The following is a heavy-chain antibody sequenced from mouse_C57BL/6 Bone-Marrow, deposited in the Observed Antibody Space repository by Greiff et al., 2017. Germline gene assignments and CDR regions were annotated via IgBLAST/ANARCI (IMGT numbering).Heavy chain of an antibody. V-gene: IGHV1-64*01. CDR3: ALDYYGSSSYWDFDV. CDR1: GYTFTSYW. Sequence: QVQLQQSGAELVKPGASVKLSCKASGYTFTSYWMHWVKQRPGQGLEWIGMIHPNSGSTNYNEKFKSKATLTVDKSSSTAYMQLSSLTSEDSAVYYCALDYYGSSSYWDFDVWGKGTTVTVSS. J-gene: IGHJ1*03. CDR2: IHPNSGST. D-gene: IGHD1-1*01.